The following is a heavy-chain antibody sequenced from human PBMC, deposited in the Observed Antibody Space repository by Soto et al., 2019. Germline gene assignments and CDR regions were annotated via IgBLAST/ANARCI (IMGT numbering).Heavy chain of an antibody. J-gene: IGHJ4*02. CDR2: IYYSGST. D-gene: IGHD5-18*01. CDR1: GGSISSGDYY. CDR3: ARDLGYRYSYGLIDY. Sequence: TLSLTCTVSGGSISSGDYYWSWIRQPPGKGLEWIGYIYYSGSTYYNPSLKSRVTISVDTSKNQFSLKLSSVTAADTAVYYCARDLGYRYSYGLIDYWGQGTLVTVSS. V-gene: IGHV4-30-4*01.